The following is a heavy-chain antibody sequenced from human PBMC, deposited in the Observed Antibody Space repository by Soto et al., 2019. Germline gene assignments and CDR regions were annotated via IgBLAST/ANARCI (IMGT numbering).Heavy chain of an antibody. D-gene: IGHD3-3*01. CDR1: GFTFSSYA. CDR3: AGNYDFWSGYFQRYYYYYYGMDV. J-gene: IGHJ6*02. Sequence: PGGSLRLSCAASGFTFSSYAMSWVRQAPGKGLEWVSAISGSGGSTYYADSVKGRFTISRDNSKNTLYLQMSSLRAEDTAVYYCAGNYDFWSGYFQRYYYYYYGMDVWGQGTTVTVSS. CDR2: ISGSGGST. V-gene: IGHV3-23*01.